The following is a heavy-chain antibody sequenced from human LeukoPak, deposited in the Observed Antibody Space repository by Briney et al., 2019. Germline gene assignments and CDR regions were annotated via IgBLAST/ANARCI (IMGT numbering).Heavy chain of an antibody. V-gene: IGHV3-15*01. CDR3: TTLITNPPQYYYDSSGSNFDY. CDR1: GFTFSNAW. CDR2: IKSKTDGGTT. Sequence: GGSLRLSCAASGFTFSNAWMSWVRQAPGKGLEWVGRIKSKTDGGTTDYAAPVKGRFTISRDDSKNTLYLQMNSLKTEDTAVYYCTTLITNPPQYYYDSSGSNFDYWGQGTLVTVSS. D-gene: IGHD3-22*01. J-gene: IGHJ4*02.